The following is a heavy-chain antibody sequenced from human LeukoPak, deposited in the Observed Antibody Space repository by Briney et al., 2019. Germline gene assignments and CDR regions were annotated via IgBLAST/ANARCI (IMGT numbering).Heavy chain of an antibody. D-gene: IGHD3-3*01. V-gene: IGHV3-33*01. CDR3: ARGRYDFWSGYPNWFDP. Sequence: GRSLRLSCAASGFTFSSYGMHWVRQAPGKGLEWVAVIWYDGSNKYYADSVKGRFTISRDNSKNTLYLQMNSLRAEDTAVYYCARGRYDFWSGYPNWFDPWGQGTLVTVSS. J-gene: IGHJ5*02. CDR2: IWYDGSNK. CDR1: GFTFSSYG.